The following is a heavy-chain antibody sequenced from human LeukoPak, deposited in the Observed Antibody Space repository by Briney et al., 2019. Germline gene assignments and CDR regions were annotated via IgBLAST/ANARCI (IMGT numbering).Heavy chain of an antibody. D-gene: IGHD3-22*01. V-gene: IGHV3-21*01. J-gene: IGHJ4*02. Sequence: GGSLRLSCAASGFTFNSYSMNWVRQAPGKGLEWVSSISSSSSYIYYADSVKGRFTISRDNAKNSLYLQMNSLRAEDTAVYYCARDGYYDSSGPDYWGQGTLVTVSS. CDR3: ARDGYYDSSGPDY. CDR1: GFTFNSYS. CDR2: ISSSSSYI.